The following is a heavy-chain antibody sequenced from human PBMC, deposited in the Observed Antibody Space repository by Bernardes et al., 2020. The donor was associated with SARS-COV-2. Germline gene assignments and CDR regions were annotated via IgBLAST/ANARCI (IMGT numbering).Heavy chain of an antibody. Sequence: GGSLRLSCAASGFTFSSSWMSWVRQAPGKGLEWVADIKQDGSDKYYVDSVKGRFTISRDNAKNSLYLQMNSLRAEDTAVYYCARDYTNSFDYWGQGTLVTVSS. CDR1: GFTFSSSW. CDR2: IKQDGSDK. J-gene: IGHJ4*02. V-gene: IGHV3-7*01. CDR3: ARDYTNSFDY. D-gene: IGHD2-2*02.